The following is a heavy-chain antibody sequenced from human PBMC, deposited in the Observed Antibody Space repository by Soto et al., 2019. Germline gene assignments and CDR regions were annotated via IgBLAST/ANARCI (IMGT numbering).Heavy chain of an antibody. V-gene: IGHV3-23*01. CDR3: SKEMRDGSASRYYYYYGMDV. D-gene: IGHD3-10*01. CDR2: ISGSGGST. Sequence: GGSLRLSCAASGFTFSSYAMSWVRQAPGKGLEWVSAISGSGGSTYYADSVKGRFTISRDNSKNTLYLQMNSLRAEDTAVYYCSKEMRDGSASRYYYYYGMDVWGQGTTVTVSS. J-gene: IGHJ6*02. CDR1: GFTFSSYA.